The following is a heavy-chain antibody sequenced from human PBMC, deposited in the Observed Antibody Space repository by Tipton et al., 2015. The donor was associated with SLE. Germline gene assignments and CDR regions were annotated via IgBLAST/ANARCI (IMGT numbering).Heavy chain of an antibody. J-gene: IGHJ3*02. CDR1: GGSISTGVYY. Sequence: TLSLTCTVFGGSISTGVYYWSWIRQPAGKGLEWIGRIFTSGSTNYNPSLKSRVTISVDTSKNQFSLNLSSVTAADTAVYYCARTKRGFDIWGQGTMVTVSS. V-gene: IGHV4-61*02. CDR3: ARTKRGFDI. CDR2: IFTSGST. D-gene: IGHD2-8*01.